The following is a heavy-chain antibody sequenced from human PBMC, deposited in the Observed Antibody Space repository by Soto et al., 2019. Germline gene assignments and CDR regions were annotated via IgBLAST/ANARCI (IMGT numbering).Heavy chain of an antibody. CDR2: ISGSGGST. CDR3: AKDLRGGSGSYYFDY. J-gene: IGHJ4*02. V-gene: IGHV3-23*01. Sequence: EAQLLESGGGLVQPGGSLRLSCAASGFTFSSYAMSWVRQAPGKGLEWVSAISGSGGSTYYADSVKGRFTISRDNSKNTLYLQMNSLRAEDTAVYYCAKDLRGGSGSYYFDYWGQGTLVTVSS. D-gene: IGHD3-10*01. CDR1: GFTFSSYA.